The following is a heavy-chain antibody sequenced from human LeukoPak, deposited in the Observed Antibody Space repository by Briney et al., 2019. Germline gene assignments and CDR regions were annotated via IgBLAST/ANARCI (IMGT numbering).Heavy chain of an antibody. CDR3: ARDPGYCSSTSHCYYYYMDV. D-gene: IGHD2-2*01. V-gene: IGHV3-7*01. J-gene: IGHJ6*03. CDR1: GFTLSRYW. CDR2: KRQDGSEK. Sequence: GGSLRLSCAASGFTLSRYWMSWVRQAPGKGLEGVANKRQDGSEKYYVDSVKGRFTISRDNAKNSLYMQMNSLRAEDTAVYYCARDPGYCSSTSHCYYYYMDVWGKGTTVTVSS.